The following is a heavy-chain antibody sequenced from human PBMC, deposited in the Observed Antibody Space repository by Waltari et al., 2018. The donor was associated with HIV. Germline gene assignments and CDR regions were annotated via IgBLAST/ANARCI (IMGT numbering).Heavy chain of an antibody. Sequence: QVQLRESGPGLVKPSQTLSLTCTVPGGSISSGYYYWSWIRQPAGKGLEWIGRVYTSGSTNYTPSLKSRVTISVDTSNNQFSLKLSSVTAADTAVYYCARALDYYESGSFPWWFFDLWGRGTLVTVTS. V-gene: IGHV4-61*02. CDR3: ARALDYYESGSFPWWFFDL. J-gene: IGHJ2*01. CDR1: GGSISSGYYY. D-gene: IGHD3-10*01. CDR2: VYTSGST.